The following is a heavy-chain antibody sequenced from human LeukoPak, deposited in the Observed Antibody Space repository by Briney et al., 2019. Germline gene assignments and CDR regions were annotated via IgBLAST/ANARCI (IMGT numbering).Heavy chain of an antibody. D-gene: IGHD5-18*01. J-gene: IGHJ6*02. CDR3: AGGSYGYGQGLGYYYYYGMDV. V-gene: IGHV4-31*03. Sequence: SETLSLTCTVSGGSISSGGYYWSWIRQHPGKGLEWIGYIYYSGSTYYNPSLKSRVTISVDTSKNQFSLKLSSVTAADTAVYYCAGGSYGYGQGLGYYYYYGMDVWGQGTTVTVSS. CDR1: GGSISSGGYY. CDR2: IYYSGST.